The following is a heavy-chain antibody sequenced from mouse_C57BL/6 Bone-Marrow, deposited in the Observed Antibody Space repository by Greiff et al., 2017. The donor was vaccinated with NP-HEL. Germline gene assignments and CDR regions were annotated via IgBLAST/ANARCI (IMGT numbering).Heavy chain of an antibody. J-gene: IGHJ1*03. D-gene: IGHD1-1*01. CDR2: IDPEDGDT. Sequence: VQLKQSGAELVRPGASVKLSCTASGFNIKDYYMHWVKQRPEQGLEWIGRIDPEDGDTEYAPKFQGKATMTADTSSNTAYLQLSSLTSEDTAVYYCTRDYYGSSHWYFDVWGTGTTVTVSS. CDR3: TRDYYGSSHWYFDV. V-gene: IGHV14-1*01. CDR1: GFNIKDYY.